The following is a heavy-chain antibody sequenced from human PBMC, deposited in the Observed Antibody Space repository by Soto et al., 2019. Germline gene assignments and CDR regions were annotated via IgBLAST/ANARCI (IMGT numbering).Heavy chain of an antibody. V-gene: IGHV4-31*03. J-gene: IGHJ5*02. D-gene: IGHD2-15*01. CDR2: IYYSGST. CDR3: ARGHPLGYCSGGSCSSFDP. CDR1: GGSISSGGYY. Sequence: SETLSLTCTVSGGSISSGGYYWSWIRQHPGKGLEWIGYIYYSGSTYYNPSLKSRVTISVDTSKNQFSLKLSSVTAADTAVYYCARGHPLGYCSGGSCSSFDPWGQGTLVTVSS.